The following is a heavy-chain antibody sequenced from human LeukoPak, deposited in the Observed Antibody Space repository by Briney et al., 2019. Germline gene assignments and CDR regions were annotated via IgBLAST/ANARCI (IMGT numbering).Heavy chain of an antibody. J-gene: IGHJ6*02. Sequence: ASVKVSCKASGGTFSSYAISWVRQAPGQGPEWMGGIIPIFGTANYAQKFQGRVTITADESTSTAYMELSSLRSEDTAVYYCARCSGGSCYYYYYGMDVWGQGTTVTVSS. D-gene: IGHD2-15*01. CDR1: GGTFSSYA. V-gene: IGHV1-69*13. CDR3: ARCSGGSCYYYYYGMDV. CDR2: IIPIFGTA.